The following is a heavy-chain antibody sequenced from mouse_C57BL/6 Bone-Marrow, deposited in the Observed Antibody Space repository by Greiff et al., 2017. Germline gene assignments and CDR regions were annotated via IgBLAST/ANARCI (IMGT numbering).Heavy chain of an antibody. D-gene: IGHD2-2*01. CDR2: FYPGSGSI. CDR3: ARHEEGLWLRRSWFAY. V-gene: IGHV1-62-2*01. Sequence: QVQLQQSGAELVKPGASVKLSCKASGYTFTEYTIHWVKQRSGQGLEWIGWFYPGSGSIKYNEKFKDKATLHADKSSSTVYMELSRLTSEDSAVYFCARHEEGLWLRRSWFAYWGQGTLVTVSA. J-gene: IGHJ3*01. CDR1: GYTFTEYT.